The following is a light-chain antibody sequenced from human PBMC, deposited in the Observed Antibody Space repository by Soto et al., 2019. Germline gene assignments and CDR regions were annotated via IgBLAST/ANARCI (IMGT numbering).Light chain of an antibody. CDR1: QSISTY. Sequence: DIQVTQSPSSLSASVGDRVTITCRASQSISTYLNWYQQKPGKAPKLLIYAASILQSGVPSRVSCRGAWPHVTLTISRRQPAHLPSAYWQLSEIALQTFSRGTEAGI. CDR2: AAS. V-gene: IGKV1-39*01. J-gene: IGKJ4*01. CDR3: QLSEIALQT.